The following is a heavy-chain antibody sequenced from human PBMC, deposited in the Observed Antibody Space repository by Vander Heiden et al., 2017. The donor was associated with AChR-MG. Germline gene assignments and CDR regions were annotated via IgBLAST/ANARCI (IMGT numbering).Heavy chain of an antibody. CDR3: ARGPVSPNYYYGMDV. CDR1: GGTFSSYA. CDR2: IIPIFGTA. V-gene: IGHV1-69*06. J-gene: IGHJ6*02. Sequence: QVQLLQSGAEVKKPGSSVKVSCKASGGTFSSYAISWVRQSPGQGLEWMGGIIPIFGTANYAQKFQGRVTMTADKSTSTAYMGLSSLRSEDTAVYYCARGPVSPNYYYGMDVWGQGTTVTVSS.